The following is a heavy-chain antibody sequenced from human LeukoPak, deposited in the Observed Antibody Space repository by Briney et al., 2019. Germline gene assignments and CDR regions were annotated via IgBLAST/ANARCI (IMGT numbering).Heavy chain of an antibody. V-gene: IGHV3-7*03. CDR2: IKQDGSEK. CDR3: AKSVPKQLLLLFFDF. J-gene: IGHJ4*02. CDR1: GFTSSSYW. D-gene: IGHD2-2*01. Sequence: GGSLRLSCAASGFTSSSYWMSWVRQAPGKGLEWVANIKQDGSEKYYVDSVKGRFTISRDNAKNTLFLQMNSLRAEDTAVYYCAKSVPKQLLLLFFDFWGQGTLVTVSS.